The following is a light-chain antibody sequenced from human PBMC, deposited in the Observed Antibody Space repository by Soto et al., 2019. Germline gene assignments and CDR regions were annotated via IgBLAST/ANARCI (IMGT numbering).Light chain of an antibody. Sequence: QSALTQPASVSGAPGQSITISCTGTSSDVGVYNYVSWYQQHPGKAPKLMIYDVSNRPSGVSNRFSGSKSGNTASLAITGLQAEDEADYYCSSYTSSIIDVVFGGGTKLTVL. V-gene: IGLV2-14*01. CDR1: SSDVGVYNY. CDR2: DVS. J-gene: IGLJ2*01. CDR3: SSYTSSIIDVV.